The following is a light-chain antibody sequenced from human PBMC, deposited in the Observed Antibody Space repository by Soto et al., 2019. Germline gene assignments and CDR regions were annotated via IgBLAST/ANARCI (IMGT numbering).Light chain of an antibody. V-gene: IGLV2-14*03. CDR1: SSDVGHYNY. CDR3: SSYTTSSTLV. Sequence: QSVLTQPASVSGSPGQSITISCTGTSSDVGHYNYVSWYQQYPGKAPKLVIHDVTSRPSGVSNRFSGSKSGNTASLSISGLQAEDDAHYYCSSYTTSSTLVFGGGTKVTVL. J-gene: IGLJ2*01. CDR2: DVT.